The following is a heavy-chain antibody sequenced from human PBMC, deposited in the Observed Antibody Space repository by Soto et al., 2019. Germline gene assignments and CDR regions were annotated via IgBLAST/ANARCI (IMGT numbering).Heavy chain of an antibody. CDR2: ISSTTNYI. CDR3: ARESEDLTSNFDY. V-gene: IGHV3-21*05. Sequence: GGSLRLSCAASGFTFSSYSMNWVRQAPGKGLEWVSYISSTTNYIYYGDSMKGRFTISRDNAKNSLYLEMNSLRAEDTAVYYCARESEDLTSNFDYLGQGTLVTVSS. J-gene: IGHJ4*02. CDR1: GFTFSSYS.